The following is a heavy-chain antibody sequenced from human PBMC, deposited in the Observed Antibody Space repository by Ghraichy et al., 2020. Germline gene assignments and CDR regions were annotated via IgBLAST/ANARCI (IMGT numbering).Heavy chain of an antibody. J-gene: IGHJ6*02. Sequence: SQTLSLTCAVYGGSFSGYYWSWIRQPPGKGLEWIGEINHSGSTNYNPSLKSRVTISVDTSKNQFSLKLSSVTAADTAVYYCARSSCRGSGYPCYYYYGMDVWGQGTTVTVSS. CDR3: ARSSCRGSGYPCYYYYGMDV. CDR2: INHSGST. V-gene: IGHV4-34*01. CDR1: GGSFSGYY. D-gene: IGHD5-12*01.